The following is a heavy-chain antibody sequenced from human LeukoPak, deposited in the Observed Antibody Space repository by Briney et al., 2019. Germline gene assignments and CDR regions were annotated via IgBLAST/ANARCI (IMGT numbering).Heavy chain of an antibody. CDR3: ARASLGGYDYGY. D-gene: IGHD5-12*01. Sequence: SETLSLTCTVSGYSISSGYYWGWIRQPPGKGLEWIGSIYHSGSTYYNPSLKSRVTISVDTSKNQFSLKLSSVTAADTAVYYCARASLGGYDYGYWGQGTLVTVSS. V-gene: IGHV4-38-2*02. J-gene: IGHJ4*02. CDR1: GYSISSGYY. CDR2: IYHSGST.